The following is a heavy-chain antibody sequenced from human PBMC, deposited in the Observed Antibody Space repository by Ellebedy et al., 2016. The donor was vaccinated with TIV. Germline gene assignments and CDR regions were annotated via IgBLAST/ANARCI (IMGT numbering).Heavy chain of an antibody. CDR1: GFTFSSYA. Sequence: GESLKISCAASGFTFSSYAMSWVRQAPGKGLEWVSAISGSGGSTYYADSVKGRFTISRDNSKNILYLHMDSLRAEDTALYYCAKDSHTSGWYGSAEATSFQHWGQGTQVTVSS. CDR3: AKDSHTSGWYGSAEATSFQH. J-gene: IGHJ1*01. V-gene: IGHV3-23*01. CDR2: ISGSGGST. D-gene: IGHD6-19*01.